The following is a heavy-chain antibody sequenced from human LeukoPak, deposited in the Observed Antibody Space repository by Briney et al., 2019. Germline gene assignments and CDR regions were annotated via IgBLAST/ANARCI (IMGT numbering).Heavy chain of an antibody. J-gene: IGHJ6*02. CDR2: ISGSGGST. V-gene: IGHV3-23*01. CDR3: ARSCSGGSCYARVPADREYYYYGMDV. Sequence: GGSLRLSCAVSGFTFSSYAMSWVRQAPGKGLEWVSAISGSGGSTYYADSVKGRFTISRDNSKNTLYLQMNSLRAEDTAVYYCARSCSGGSCYARVPADREYYYYGMDVWGQGTTVTVSS. D-gene: IGHD2-15*01. CDR1: GFTFSSYA.